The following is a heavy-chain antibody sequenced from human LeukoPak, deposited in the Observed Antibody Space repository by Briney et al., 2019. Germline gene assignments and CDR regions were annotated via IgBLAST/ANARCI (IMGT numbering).Heavy chain of an antibody. V-gene: IGHV3-23*01. D-gene: IGHD3-9*01. Sequence: GGSLRLSCAASGFTFSSDAMSWVRQAPGKGLEWVSAISGSGGSTYYADSVKGRFTISRDNSKNTLYLQMNSLRAEDTAVYYCAKYGILTGYVIDYWGQGTLVTVSS. CDR2: ISGSGGST. CDR3: AKYGILTGYVIDY. CDR1: GFTFSSDA. J-gene: IGHJ4*02.